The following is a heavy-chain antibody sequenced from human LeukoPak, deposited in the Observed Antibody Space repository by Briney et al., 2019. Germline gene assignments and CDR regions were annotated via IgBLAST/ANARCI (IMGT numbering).Heavy chain of an antibody. CDR2: IRSKAYGGTT. J-gene: IGHJ4*02. D-gene: IGHD1-1*01. Sequence: PGGSLRLSCAASGFTFSSYSMNWVRQAPGKGLEWVGFIRSKAYGGTTEYAASVKGRFTVSRDDSKSIAYLQMNSLKTEDTAVYYCTRNSYFQLESINWGQGTLVTVSS. V-gene: IGHV3-49*04. CDR1: GFTFSSYS. CDR3: TRNSYFQLESIN.